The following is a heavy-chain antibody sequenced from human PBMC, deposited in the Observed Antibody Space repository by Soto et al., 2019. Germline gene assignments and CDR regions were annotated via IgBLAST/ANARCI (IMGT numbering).Heavy chain of an antibody. D-gene: IGHD1-26*01. Sequence: GASVKVSCKASGYTFTVYYMHWVLQAPGQGLEWMGWINPKSGGTMYPQKFQGRVTMTWDTSISTAYMALTRLRSDDTAVYYCARDLEKGGGSGCFDDWCQGILVTVPS. CDR3: ARDLEKGGGSGCFDD. J-gene: IGHJ4*02. V-gene: IGHV1-2*02. CDR1: GYTFTVYY. CDR2: INPKSGGT.